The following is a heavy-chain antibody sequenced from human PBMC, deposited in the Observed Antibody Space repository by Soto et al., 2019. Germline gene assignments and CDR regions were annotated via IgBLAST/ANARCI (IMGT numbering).Heavy chain of an antibody. Sequence: ASVKVSCKASGYTFIDYDINWVRQAPGQGLEWMGWVSPNSGNTVYAQRFQDRVTMTRDTSISTDYMELSSLRFEDTAMYYCARGRFYSETSTWFGFWGQGTPVTVSS. CDR2: VSPNSGNT. J-gene: IGHJ5*01. V-gene: IGHV1-8*01. CDR3: ARGRFYSETSTWFGF. D-gene: IGHD2-2*01. CDR1: GYTFIDYD.